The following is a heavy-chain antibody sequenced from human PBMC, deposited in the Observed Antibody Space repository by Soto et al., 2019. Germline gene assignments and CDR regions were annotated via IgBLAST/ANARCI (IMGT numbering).Heavy chain of an antibody. D-gene: IGHD6-13*01. V-gene: IGHV4-30-4*01. CDR3: ARVGGSSWSLFPGHFDY. CDR2: IYYSGST. J-gene: IGHJ4*02. CDR1: GGSISSGDYY. Sequence: SETLSLTCTVSGGSISSGDYYWSWIRQPPGKGLEWIGYIYYSGSTYYNPSLKSRVTISVDTSKNQFSLKLSSVTAADPAVYYCARVGGSSWSLFPGHFDYWGQGTLVTVSS.